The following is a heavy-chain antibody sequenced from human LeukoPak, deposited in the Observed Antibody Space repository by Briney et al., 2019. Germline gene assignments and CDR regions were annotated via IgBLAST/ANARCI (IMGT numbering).Heavy chain of an antibody. V-gene: IGHV1-46*01. D-gene: IGHD2-15*01. Sequence: ASVKVSCKAFGYTFTSNYMHWVRQAPGQGPEWMGVISPSGGSTTYAQKFQGRVTLTRDMSTSTDYLELSRLRSDDTAVYYCAICSGGSCYLMDYWGQGTLVTVSS. CDR2: ISPSGGST. CDR3: AICSGGSCYLMDY. J-gene: IGHJ4*02. CDR1: GYTFTSNY.